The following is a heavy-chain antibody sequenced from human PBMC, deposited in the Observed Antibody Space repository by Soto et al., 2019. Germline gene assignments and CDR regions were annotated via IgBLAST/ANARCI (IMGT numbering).Heavy chain of an antibody. D-gene: IGHD3-10*01. Sequence: QVQLVQSGAEVKKPGSSVKVSCKASGGTFSSYTISWVRQAPGQGLEWMGRIIPILGIANYAQKFQGRVTITADKATSTGYMELSSLRSEDTAVYYCARDVYYYGSGSYSIDPWGQGTLVTVSS. CDR1: GGTFSSYT. V-gene: IGHV1-69*08. CDR3: ARDVYYYGSGSYSIDP. CDR2: IIPILGIA. J-gene: IGHJ5*02.